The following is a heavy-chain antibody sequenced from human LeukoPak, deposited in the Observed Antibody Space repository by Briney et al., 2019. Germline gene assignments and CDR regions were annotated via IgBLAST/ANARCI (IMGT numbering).Heavy chain of an antibody. Sequence: SETLSLTCTVSGGSISSGGYYWSWIRQHPGKGLEWIGYIYYSGSTYYNPSLKSRVTISVDTSKNQFSLKLSSVTAADTAVYYCAREGSRSVSFDPWGQGTLVTVFS. CDR1: GGSISSGGYY. CDR3: AREGSRSVSFDP. V-gene: IGHV4-31*03. CDR2: IYYSGST. J-gene: IGHJ5*02.